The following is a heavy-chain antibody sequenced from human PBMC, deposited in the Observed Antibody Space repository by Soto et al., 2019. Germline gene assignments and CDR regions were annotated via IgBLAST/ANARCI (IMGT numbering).Heavy chain of an antibody. CDR1: GFTFSNAW. CDR3: TTETGYCTNGVCYTSDY. V-gene: IGHV3-15*01. CDR2: IKSKTDGGTT. J-gene: IGHJ4*02. D-gene: IGHD2-8*01. Sequence: GGSLRLSCAASGFTFSNAWMSWVRQAPGKGLEWVGRIKSKTDGGTTDYAAPVKGRFTISRDDSKNTLYLQMNSLKTEDTAVYYCTTETGYCTNGVCYTSDYWGQGTLVTVSS.